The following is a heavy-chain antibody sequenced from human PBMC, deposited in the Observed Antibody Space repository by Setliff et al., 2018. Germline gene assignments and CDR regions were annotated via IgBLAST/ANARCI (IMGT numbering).Heavy chain of an antibody. J-gene: IGHJ4*02. CDR3: ARTCSGSGCYAGLES. CDR1: DYTFLSYG. CDR2: IAPYTGKT. D-gene: IGHD2-15*01. Sequence: GASVKVSCKAVDYTFLSYGLSWVRQAPGQGLEWMGWIAPYTGKTDYAQKFQGRFTISRDNSKNTLYLQMNSLRPEDTAVYYCARTCSGSGCYAGLESWGQGTPVTVSS. V-gene: IGHV1-18*01.